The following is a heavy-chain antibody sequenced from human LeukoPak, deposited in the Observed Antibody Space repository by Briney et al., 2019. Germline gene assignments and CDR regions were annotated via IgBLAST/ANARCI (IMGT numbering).Heavy chain of an antibody. D-gene: IGHD6-13*01. CDR2: ISGGGGHT. CDR1: GFTFSNYA. Sequence: AGGSLRLSCAASGFTFSNYAMSWVRQAPGKGLEWVSAISGGGGHTYYADSVEGRFPISRDNSKNTLYLQMNNLRAEDAAVYFCAKNSSYSWQYFFDYWGQGTLVTVSS. V-gene: IGHV3-23*01. CDR3: AKNSSYSWQYFFDY. J-gene: IGHJ4*02.